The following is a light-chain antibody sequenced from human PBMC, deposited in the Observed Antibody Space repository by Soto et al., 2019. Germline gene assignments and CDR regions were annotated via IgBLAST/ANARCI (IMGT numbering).Light chain of an antibody. CDR1: QSVLYSSSNKNY. CDR2: WAS. J-gene: IGKJ5*01. Sequence: DIVMTQSPDSLAVSLGERATINCKSSQSVLYSSSNKNYLTWYQQKPGQPPKLLIYWASIRESGVPDRFSGSGSGTDFNLTISSLQAEDVAVYYCQQYYSSPLTFGQGTRLEIK. V-gene: IGKV4-1*01. CDR3: QQYYSSPLT.